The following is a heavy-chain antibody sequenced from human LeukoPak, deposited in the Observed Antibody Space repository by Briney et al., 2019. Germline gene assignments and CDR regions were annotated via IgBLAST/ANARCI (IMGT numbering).Heavy chain of an antibody. CDR1: GFTFSSYA. CDR2: ISYDGSLR. CDR3: ARGIVGATRNVY. D-gene: IGHD1-26*01. V-gene: IGHV3-30*04. Sequence: PGRSLRLSCAASGFTFSSYAMHWVRQAPGKGLEWVAIISYDGSLRYYADSVKGRFTISRDNAKNSLYLQMNSLRAEDTAVYYCARGIVGATRNVYWGQGTLVTVSS. J-gene: IGHJ4*02.